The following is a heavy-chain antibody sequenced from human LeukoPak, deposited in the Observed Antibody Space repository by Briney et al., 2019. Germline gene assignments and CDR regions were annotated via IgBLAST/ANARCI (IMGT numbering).Heavy chain of an antibody. CDR2: IYYSGST. J-gene: IGHJ5*02. CDR3: ARREGPTTTHRYNWFDP. CDR1: GGSISSSNYY. D-gene: IGHD1-26*01. V-gene: IGHV4-39*01. Sequence: PSETLSLTCTVSGGSISSSNYYWGWIRQPPGKGLEWIGSIYYSGSTYYNPSLKSRVTISVDTFKNQFSLKLNSLTAADTAVYYCARREGPTTTHRYNWFDPWGQGTLVTVSS.